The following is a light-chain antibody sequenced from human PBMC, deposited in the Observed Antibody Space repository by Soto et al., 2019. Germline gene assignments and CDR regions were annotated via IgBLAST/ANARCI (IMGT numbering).Light chain of an antibody. J-gene: IGLJ3*02. CDR3: SSYAGRNSWV. Sequence: QSVLTQPPSASGSPGQSLTISCTGTSSDVGAHNYVSWYQQNPGKAPKLMLYDVNKRPSGVPDRFSGSKSGNTASLTVSRLQAEDEADYYCSSYAGRNSWVFGGGTKLTVL. V-gene: IGLV2-8*01. CDR1: SSDVGAHNY. CDR2: DVN.